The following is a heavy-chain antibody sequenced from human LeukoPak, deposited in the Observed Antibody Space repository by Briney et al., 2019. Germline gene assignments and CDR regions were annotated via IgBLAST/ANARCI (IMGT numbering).Heavy chain of an antibody. CDR3: AREGGPAGYCSGGSCYRIYYYYYYMDV. J-gene: IGHJ6*03. V-gene: IGHV3-21*01. CDR1: GFTLSAYW. CDR2: ISSSSSYI. Sequence: GGSLRLSCAASGFTLSAYWMHWVRQAPGRGLVWVSSISSSSSYIYYADSVKGRFTISRDNAKNSLYLQMNSLRAEDTAVYYCAREGGPAGYCSGGSCYRIYYYYYYMDVWGKGTTVTVSS. D-gene: IGHD2-15*01.